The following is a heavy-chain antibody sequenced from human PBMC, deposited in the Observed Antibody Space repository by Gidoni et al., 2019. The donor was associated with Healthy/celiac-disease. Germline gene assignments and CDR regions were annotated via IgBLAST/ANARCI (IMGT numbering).Heavy chain of an antibody. J-gene: IGHJ5*02. D-gene: IGHD2-21*02. CDR3: ARHLAWGVVTPNWFDP. CDR1: GGSISSSSYY. Sequence: QLQLQESGPGLVKPSETLSLTCTVSGGSISSSSYYWGWIRQPPGKGLEWIGSIYYSGSTYYNPSLKSRVTISVDTSKNQFSLKLSSVTAADTAVYYCARHLAWGVVTPNWFDPWGQGTLVTVSS. V-gene: IGHV4-39*01. CDR2: IYYSGST.